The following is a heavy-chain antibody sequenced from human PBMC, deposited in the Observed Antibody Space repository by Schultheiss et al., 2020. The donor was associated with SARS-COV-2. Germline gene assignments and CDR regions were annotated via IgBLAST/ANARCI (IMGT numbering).Heavy chain of an antibody. V-gene: IGHV3-48*04. J-gene: IGHJ4*02. Sequence: GGSLRLSCPASGFTFTSYSMNWVRQAPGKGLEWISYISSSADTIYYADSVKGRFTISRDNAKNSLFLQMDSLTAEDTAVYYCARGSGGGYEFDYWGQGTLVTVSS. D-gene: IGHD5-12*01. CDR2: ISSSADTI. CDR3: ARGSGGGYEFDY. CDR1: GFTFTSYS.